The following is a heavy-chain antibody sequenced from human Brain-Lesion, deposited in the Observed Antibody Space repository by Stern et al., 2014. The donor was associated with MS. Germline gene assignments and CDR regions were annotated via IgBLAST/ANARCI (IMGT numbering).Heavy chain of an antibody. CDR3: ARGRVVPGFQYYATDV. CDR1: GGSISSGGYY. CDR2: IFNSGST. V-gene: IGHV4-61*02. J-gene: IGHJ6*02. D-gene: IGHD2-2*01. Sequence: MQLVESGPGLVKPSQTLSLSCTVSGGSISSGGYYWSWIRQPAGKGLEWIGRIFNSGSTSYNPSLKRPVPISIRPAQDQVPLRLNPMTAADTAVYYCARGRVVPGFQYYATDVWGQGTTVIVSS.